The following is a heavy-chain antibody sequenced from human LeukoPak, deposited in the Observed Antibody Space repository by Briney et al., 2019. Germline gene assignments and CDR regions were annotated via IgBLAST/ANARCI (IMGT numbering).Heavy chain of an antibody. Sequence: GGPLRLSCAPSGFTFSSYPKSWAPQAPGRGREWVSAISGSSSNTYYADSVKGRFTISRDNSKNTLYLQMNSLRAEDTAVYYCAKEHGYSSGWFAHWGQGTLVTVSS. D-gene: IGHD6-19*01. J-gene: IGHJ5*02. V-gene: IGHV3-23*01. CDR1: GFTFSSYP. CDR2: ISGSSSNT. CDR3: AKEHGYSSGWFAH.